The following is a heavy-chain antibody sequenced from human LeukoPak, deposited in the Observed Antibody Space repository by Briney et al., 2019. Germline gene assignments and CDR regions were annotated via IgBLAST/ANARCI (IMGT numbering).Heavy chain of an antibody. Sequence: ASVKVSCKGSGYTFTGHYLHWVRQAPGQGLEWMGWINPNSGDTNYAQKFQGRVTMTSDTSISTTYMDLSRLSSDDTAVYYCARAGGVDYYGSGSYVFDYWGQGTLVTVSS. CDR3: ARAGGVDYYGSGSYVFDY. CDR1: GYTFTGHY. V-gene: IGHV1-2*02. D-gene: IGHD3-10*01. CDR2: INPNSGDT. J-gene: IGHJ4*02.